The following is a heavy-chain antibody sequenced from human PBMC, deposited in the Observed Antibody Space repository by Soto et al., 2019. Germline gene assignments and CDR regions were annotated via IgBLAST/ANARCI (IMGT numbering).Heavy chain of an antibody. V-gene: IGHV3-23*01. D-gene: IGHD2-15*01. CDR3: AKEQGGTGPWAYYYYGMDV. CDR1: GFTFSTYA. J-gene: IGHJ6*02. Sequence: LSFPPSGFTFSTYAMTWVRQAPEKGLYWVSAISGSGGSTYYADSVKGRFTISRDNSKNTLYLQMNSLRAEDTAVYYCAKEQGGTGPWAYYYYGMDVWGQGTTVNVSS. CDR2: ISGSGGST.